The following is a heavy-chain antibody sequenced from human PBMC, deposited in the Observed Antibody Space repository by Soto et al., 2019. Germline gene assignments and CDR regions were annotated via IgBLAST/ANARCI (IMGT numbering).Heavy chain of an antibody. J-gene: IGHJ4*02. V-gene: IGHV5-10-1*01. Sequence: GESLKISCTAFGYSFTTYWISWVRQKPGQGLEWMGRIDPSNSYPNYSPSFQGHVTFSTDMSINTAYLQWNSLKASDTAMYYCLKGGPLWGGGPVWAQGTLVTVSS. D-gene: IGHD3-10*01. CDR1: GYSFTTYW. CDR2: IDPSNSYP. CDR3: LKGGPLWGGGPV.